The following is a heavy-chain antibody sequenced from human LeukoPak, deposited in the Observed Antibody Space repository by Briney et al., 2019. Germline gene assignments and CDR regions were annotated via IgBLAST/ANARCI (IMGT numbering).Heavy chain of an antibody. J-gene: IGHJ5*02. CDR2: IYTTGST. CDR3: ARVPRGPGSGVGWVDP. D-gene: IGHD3-10*01. Sequence: SETLSLTCTVSGGSIISGSSYWSWIRQPAGKGLEWIGRIYTTGSTNYNPSLESRVTISVDTSKNQFSLNLSSVTAADTAVYYCARVPRGPGSGVGWVDPWGQGTLVIVSS. CDR1: GGSIISGSSY. V-gene: IGHV4-61*02.